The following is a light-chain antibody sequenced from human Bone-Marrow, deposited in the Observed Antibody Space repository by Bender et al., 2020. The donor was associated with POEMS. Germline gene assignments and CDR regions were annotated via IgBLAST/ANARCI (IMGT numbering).Light chain of an antibody. CDR3: CSYAGSYTWV. J-gene: IGLJ2*01. Sequence: QSALTQPASVSGSPEQSITISCTGTSSDVGTYNLVSWYQQHPGKAPKLMIYEVSKRPSGVSNRFSGSKSGNTASLTISGLHAEDEADYYCCSYAGSYTWVFGGGTKVTVL. V-gene: IGLV2-23*02. CDR2: EVS. CDR1: SSDVGTYNL.